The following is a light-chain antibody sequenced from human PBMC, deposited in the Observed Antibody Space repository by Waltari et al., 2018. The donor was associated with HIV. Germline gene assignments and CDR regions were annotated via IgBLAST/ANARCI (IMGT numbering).Light chain of an antibody. J-gene: IGLJ3*02. CDR1: SSNVGAGLG. Sequence: QSVLTQPPSISGAPGQRVTVSCSGSSSNVGAGLGVHWYHHIPGTAPRLLLYANTQRPSGVPDRFSASRSGASASLAITGLQASDAGDYYCQSYDGRLSDWVFGGGTRLTVL. V-gene: IGLV1-40*01. CDR2: ANT. CDR3: QSYDGRLSDWV.